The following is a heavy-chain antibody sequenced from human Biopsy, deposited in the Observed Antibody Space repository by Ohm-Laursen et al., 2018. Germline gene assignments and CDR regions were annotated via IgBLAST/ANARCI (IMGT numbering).Heavy chain of an antibody. Sequence: TQTLTLPSTLSGFSLNTRGMSVTWIRQPPGKALEWLARIGWDDAKIYNGALKNRLPISKDTSENHVVLTPSDVEPVDTSTYYCARIPILVVPAAIVYRHRRHLQGLDVWGQGTTVIVSS. CDR3: ARIPILVVPAAIVYRHRRHLQGLDV. D-gene: IGHD2-2*02. CDR1: GFSLNTRGMS. V-gene: IGHV2-70*16. CDR2: IGWDDAK. J-gene: IGHJ6*02.